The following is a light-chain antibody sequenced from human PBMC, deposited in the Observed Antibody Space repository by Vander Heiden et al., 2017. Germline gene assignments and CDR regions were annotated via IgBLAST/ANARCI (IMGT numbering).Light chain of an antibody. J-gene: IGLJ2*01. CDR1: NIGSNN. V-gene: IGLV3-9*01. Sequence: SYELTQPLSVSVALGQTARITCGGNNIGSNNVHWYQQKPGQAPVLVIYRDNNRPSGIPERFSGSNSGNTATLTISRAQAGDEADYYCQVWDSSNVLFGGGTNLTVL. CDR3: QVWDSSNVL. CDR2: RDN.